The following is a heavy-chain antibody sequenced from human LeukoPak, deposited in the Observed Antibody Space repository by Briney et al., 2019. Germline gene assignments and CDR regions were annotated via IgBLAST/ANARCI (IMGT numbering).Heavy chain of an antibody. CDR1: GGSISSGSYY. CDR3: ASFFYNWNDGFAFDI. D-gene: IGHD1-20*01. J-gene: IGHJ3*02. CDR2: IYTSGST. V-gene: IGHV4-61*02. Sequence: SQTLSLTCTVSGGSISSGSYYWSWIRQPAGKGLEWIGRIYTSGSTNYYPSLKSRVTISVDTSKNQFSLKLSSVTAADTAVYYCASFFYNWNDGFAFDIWGQGTMVTVSS.